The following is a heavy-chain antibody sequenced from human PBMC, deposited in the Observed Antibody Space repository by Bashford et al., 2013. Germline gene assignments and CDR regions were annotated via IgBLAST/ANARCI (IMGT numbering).Heavy chain of an antibody. CDR3: TGGSCYASYYFYQGLDV. V-gene: IGHV1-8*03. CDR2: MNPNSGNT. D-gene: IGHD2-15*01. J-gene: IGHJ6*02. Sequence: ASVKVSCKASGYTFTSYDINWVRQATGQGLEWMGWMNPNSGNTGYAQKFQGRVTITRNTSISTAYMELSSLRSEDTAVYYCTGGSCYASYYFYQGLDVWGQGTTVTVSS. CDR1: GYTFTSYD.